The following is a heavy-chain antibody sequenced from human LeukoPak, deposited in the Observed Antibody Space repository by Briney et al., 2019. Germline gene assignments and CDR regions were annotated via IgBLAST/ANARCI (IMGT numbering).Heavy chain of an antibody. CDR3: AKDRRSSGYHFDY. Sequence: GGSLRLSCATSGFMFSSYWMSWVRQAPGKGLEWVSAISGSGGNTYYAASVKGRFTISRDYSKNTLYLQMNSLRAEDTAVYYCAKDRRSSGYHFDYWGQGTLVTVSS. CDR2: ISGSGGNT. D-gene: IGHD3-22*01. J-gene: IGHJ4*02. CDR1: GFMFSSYW. V-gene: IGHV3-23*01.